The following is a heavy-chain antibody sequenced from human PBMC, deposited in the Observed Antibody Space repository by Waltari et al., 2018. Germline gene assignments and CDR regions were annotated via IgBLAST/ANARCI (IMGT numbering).Heavy chain of an antibody. Sequence: QVQLQESGPGLVKPSETLSLTCAVSGYSISSGYYWGWIRQPPGKGLEWIGSIYHSGRTYYNPSLKSRVTISVDTSKNQFSLKLSSVTAADTAVYYGARQPFRDKGDWCDPWGQGTLVTVSS. CDR1: GYSISSGYY. CDR2: IYHSGRT. J-gene: IGHJ5*02. V-gene: IGHV4-38-2*01. CDR3: ARQPFRDKGDWCDP.